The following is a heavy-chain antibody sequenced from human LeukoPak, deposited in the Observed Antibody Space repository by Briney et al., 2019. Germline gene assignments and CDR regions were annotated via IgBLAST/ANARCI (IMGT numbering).Heavy chain of an antibody. CDR2: INHSGST. D-gene: IGHD3-10*01. V-gene: IGHV4-34*01. Sequence: SETLSLTCAVYGGSFSGYYWSWIRQPPGKGLEWIGEINHSGSTNYNPSLKSRVTISVDTSMNQFSLKLSSVTAADTAVYYCARGRSYYFDYWGQGTLVTVSS. J-gene: IGHJ4*02. CDR3: ARGRSYYFDY. CDR1: GGSFSGYY.